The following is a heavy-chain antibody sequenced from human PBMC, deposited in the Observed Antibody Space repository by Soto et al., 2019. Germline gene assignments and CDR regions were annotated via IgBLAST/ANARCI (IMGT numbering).Heavy chain of an antibody. CDR3: ARQFDYDTSGYYYAY. CDR2: ITPLFGTL. Sequence: QVQLVQSGTEVKKPGSSVKVSCKASGGTFNKYAIDWVRQAPGQGLEWMGGITPLFGTLNYAQRFQGRVTISADEVTSTAYLALRSLRSDDTGVYYCARQFDYDTSGYYYAYWGQGTLVTVSS. J-gene: IGHJ4*02. D-gene: IGHD6-25*01. V-gene: IGHV1-69*01. CDR1: GGTFNKYA.